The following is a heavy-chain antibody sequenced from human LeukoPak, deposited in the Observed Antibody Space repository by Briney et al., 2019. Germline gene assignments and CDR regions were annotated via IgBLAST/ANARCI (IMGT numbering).Heavy chain of an antibody. D-gene: IGHD2-21*02. Sequence: SETLSLTCTVSLDSISSYYWSWIRQPPGKGLEWIGYIYYSGSTKYNPSLKSRVTISVDTSKNQFSLKLNSVTAADTAVYYCARGGAGNWGGAFYLNWFDPWGQGTLVTVSS. J-gene: IGHJ5*02. V-gene: IGHV4-59*01. CDR2: IYYSGST. CDR1: LDSISSYY. CDR3: ARGGAGNWGGAFYLNWFDP.